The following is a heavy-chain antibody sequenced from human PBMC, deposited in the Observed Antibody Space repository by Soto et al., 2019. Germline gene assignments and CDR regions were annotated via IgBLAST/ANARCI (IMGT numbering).Heavy chain of an antibody. CDR1: GGTFSNHA. J-gene: IGHJ3*02. Sequence: QVHLVQSVAEVKKPGSSVKVSCKASGGTFSNHAINWVRQAPGQGLEWMGRIIPIFSTTNYAQKFQGRVTFTADESTITAYMEVSSLKHDDTAVYYCAREVAADGTFREDVFDIWGQGTLVTVSS. CDR3: AREVAADGTFREDVFDI. D-gene: IGHD6-13*01. CDR2: IIPIFSTT. V-gene: IGHV1-69*12.